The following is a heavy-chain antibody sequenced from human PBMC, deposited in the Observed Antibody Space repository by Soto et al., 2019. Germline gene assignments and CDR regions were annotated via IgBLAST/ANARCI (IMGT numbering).Heavy chain of an antibody. D-gene: IGHD2-2*01. V-gene: IGHV3-7*01. J-gene: IGHJ4*02. CDR1: GFTFNNYW. CDR2: IKQDGSEK. Sequence: EVQLVESGGGLVQPGGSLRLSCAASGFTFNNYWMSWVRQAPGKGLEWVANIKQDGSEKYYVDSVKGRFTISRDNAKNSLYLQMNSLRAEDTAVYYCAKNNRYCSSTNCFVFDYWGQETLVTVSS. CDR3: AKNNRYCSSTNCFVFDY.